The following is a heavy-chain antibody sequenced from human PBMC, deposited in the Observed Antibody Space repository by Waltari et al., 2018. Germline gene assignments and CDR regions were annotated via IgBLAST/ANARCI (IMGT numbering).Heavy chain of an antibody. D-gene: IGHD1-26*01. CDR2: IKEDGSKE. CDR3: ARDWEGERPNFDY. CDR1: GFGFSNYW. V-gene: IGHV3-7*04. J-gene: IGHJ4*02. Sequence: EVQLVESGGGLVEPGGSLGLSCVASGFGFSNYWMSWVRQAPGKGLEWVADIKEDGSKEYYLGSVKGRFTISRDNAKNSVYLQMNSLRPEDTAVYYCARDWEGERPNFDYWGQGTLVTVSS.